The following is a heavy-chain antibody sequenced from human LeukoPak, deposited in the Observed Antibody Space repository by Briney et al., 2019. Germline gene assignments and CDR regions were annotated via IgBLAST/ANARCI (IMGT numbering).Heavy chain of an antibody. Sequence: ASVKVSCKASGYTFTSYDINWVRQATGQGLEWMGWLKPNSGNTGYSQKFQGRVTMTRSTSISTAYMELSSLRAEDTAVYYCARANAHWSGNYLSGDYWGQGTPVTVSS. V-gene: IGHV1-8*01. D-gene: IGHD3-3*01. CDR2: LKPNSGNT. CDR3: ARANAHWSGNYLSGDY. J-gene: IGHJ4*02. CDR1: GYTFTSYD.